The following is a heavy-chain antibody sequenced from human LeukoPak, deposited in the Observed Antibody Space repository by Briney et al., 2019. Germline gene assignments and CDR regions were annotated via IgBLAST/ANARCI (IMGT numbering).Heavy chain of an antibody. CDR1: GYTFTSYG. CDR2: ISAYNGNT. J-gene: IGHJ6*03. Sequence: GAAVKVSCKASGYTFTSYGISWVRQAPGQGLEWMGWISAYNGNTNYAQKLQGRVTMTTDTSTSTAYMELRSLRSDDTAVYYCARDKVHEKLVGATGFVFYMDAWGKGTTVTVSS. D-gene: IGHD1-26*01. CDR3: ARDKVHEKLVGATGFVFYMDA. V-gene: IGHV1-18*01.